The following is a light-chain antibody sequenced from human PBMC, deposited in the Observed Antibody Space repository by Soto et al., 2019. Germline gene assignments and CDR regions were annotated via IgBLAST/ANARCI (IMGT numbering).Light chain of an antibody. CDR1: SSDVGGYNY. CDR3: NSYTTSTTLVV. J-gene: IGLJ2*01. V-gene: IGLV2-14*03. Sequence: QSALTQPASVSGSPGQSITISCTGTSSDVGGYNYVSWYQQHPGKAPKLLIYDVNNRPSGVSNRFSGSKSGNTAALTISGLQAEDEADYYCNSYTTSTTLVVFGGGTKVTVL. CDR2: DVN.